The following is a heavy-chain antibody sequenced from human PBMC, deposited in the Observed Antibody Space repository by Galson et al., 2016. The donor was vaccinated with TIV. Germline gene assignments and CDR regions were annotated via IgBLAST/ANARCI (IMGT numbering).Heavy chain of an antibody. CDR1: GGSIITKSYY. Sequence: ETLSLPCIVPGGSIITKSYYWGWIRQPPGKGLEWIGIVYDNGNANYKSSLKSRVTISVDTSKNPFSLNLRSVTAADTAVYYCASGHPRYSDTNGHYYYPYFDNWGRGTLVTVSS. J-gene: IGHJ4*02. D-gene: IGHD3-22*01. CDR2: VYDNGNA. CDR3: ASGHPRYSDTNGHYYYPYFDN. V-gene: IGHV4-39*07.